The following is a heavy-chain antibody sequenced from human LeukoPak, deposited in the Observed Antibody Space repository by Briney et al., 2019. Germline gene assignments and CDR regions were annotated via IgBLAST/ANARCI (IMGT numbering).Heavy chain of an antibody. D-gene: IGHD3-9*01. V-gene: IGHV3-33*01. J-gene: IGHJ5*02. CDR2: IWYDGSNK. Sequence: GRSLRLSCAASGFTFSSYGMHWVRQAPGKGLEWVAVIWYDGSNKYYADSVKGRFTISRDNSKNTLYLQMNSLRAEDTAVYYCARDGTYYDILTDTKKTNNWFDPWGQGTLVTVSS. CDR1: GFTFSSYG. CDR3: ARDGTYYDILTDTKKTNNWFDP.